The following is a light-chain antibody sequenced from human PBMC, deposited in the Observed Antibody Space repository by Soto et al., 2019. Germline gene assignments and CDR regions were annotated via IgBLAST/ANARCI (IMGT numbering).Light chain of an antibody. J-gene: IGKJ2*01. Sequence: IHMTQSKSSLSASIGAGVTITSRASQSISSYLNWYQQKPGKAPKLLIYAASSLQSGVPSRFTGSGSGTDFTLTIISLQPEDYATYFCQQSYSMPYAFGPGS. CDR1: QSISSY. CDR3: QQSYSMPYA. V-gene: IGKV1-39*01. CDR2: AAS.